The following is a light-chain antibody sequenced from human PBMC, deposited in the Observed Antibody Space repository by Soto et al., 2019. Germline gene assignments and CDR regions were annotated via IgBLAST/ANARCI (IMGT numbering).Light chain of an antibody. V-gene: IGKV1-33*01. J-gene: IGKJ3*01. Sequence: DIQMTQSPYSLSASVGDRVTITCQASQDISNYLNWYQQKPGTAPRLLIHDASNLETGVPSRFSGSGSGTDFSFTISSLQPEDFAIYYCQQFDKTPSTFGPGTKV. CDR2: DAS. CDR1: QDISNY. CDR3: QQFDKTPST.